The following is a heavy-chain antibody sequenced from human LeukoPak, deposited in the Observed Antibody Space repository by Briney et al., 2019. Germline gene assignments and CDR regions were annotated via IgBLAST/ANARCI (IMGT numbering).Heavy chain of an antibody. CDR2: IYYSGST. V-gene: IGHV4-59*08. Sequence: SETLSLTCTVSGGSISSYYWSWIRQPPGKGLEWIGYIYYSGSTNYNPSLKSRVTISVDTSKNQFSLKLGSVTAADTAVYYCARLPNRAYCSSTSCYGMDVWGRGTTVTVSS. CDR1: GGSISSYY. J-gene: IGHJ6*02. CDR3: ARLPNRAYCSSTSCYGMDV. D-gene: IGHD2-2*01.